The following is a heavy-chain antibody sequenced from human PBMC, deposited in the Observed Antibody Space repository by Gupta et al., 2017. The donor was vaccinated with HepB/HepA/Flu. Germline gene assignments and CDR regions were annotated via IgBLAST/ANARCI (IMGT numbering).Heavy chain of an antibody. D-gene: IGHD3-3*01. CDR1: GFTFSSYW. Sequence: EVQLVESGGGLVQPGGSLRLSCAASGFTFSSYWMSWVRPAPGKGLEWVANIKQDGSEKYYVDSVKGRFTISRDNAKNSLYLQMNSLRAEDTAVYYCARDLTSRYYDFQNYYMDVWGKGTTVTVSS. V-gene: IGHV3-7*01. CDR3: ARDLTSRYYDFQNYYMDV. CDR2: IKQDGSEK. J-gene: IGHJ6*03.